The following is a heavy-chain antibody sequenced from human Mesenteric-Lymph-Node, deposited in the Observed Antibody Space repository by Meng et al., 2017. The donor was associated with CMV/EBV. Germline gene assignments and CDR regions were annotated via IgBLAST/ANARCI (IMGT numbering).Heavy chain of an antibody. CDR3: TRAGQVVVSAFDI. CDR1: GGPVSSGSYH. J-gene: IGHJ3*02. Sequence: GSLRLSCTVPGGPVSSGSYHWSWIRQPPGKGLEWIGCIYYSGRTNYNPSLKGRVTISVDTSKNQFSLKLSSVTAADTAVYYCTRAGQVVVSAFDIWGQGTMVTVSS. D-gene: IGHD2-2*01. CDR2: IYYSGRT. V-gene: IGHV4-61*01.